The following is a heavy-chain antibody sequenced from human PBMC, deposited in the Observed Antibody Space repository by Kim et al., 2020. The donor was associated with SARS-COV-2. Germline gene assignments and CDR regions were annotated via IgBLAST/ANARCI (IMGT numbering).Heavy chain of an antibody. Sequence: SQTLSLTCTVSGDSISSYYCTWIRQSPGKGLEWIGYIHDTGTTNYNPSLKSRVTMSVDTSKNQFSLRLSSVAAADTAVYYCATSHSLRYFDWLSYWGQGTLVTVSS. J-gene: IGHJ4*02. CDR1: GDSISSYY. D-gene: IGHD3-9*01. V-gene: IGHV4-59*13. CDR2: IHDTGTT. CDR3: ATSHSLRYFDWLSY.